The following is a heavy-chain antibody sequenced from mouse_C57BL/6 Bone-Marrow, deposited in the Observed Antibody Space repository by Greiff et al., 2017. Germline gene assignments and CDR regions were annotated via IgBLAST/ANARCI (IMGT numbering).Heavy chain of an antibody. CDR2: ISDGGSYT. J-gene: IGHJ4*01. Sequence: EVMLVESGGGLVKPGGSLKLSCAASGFTFSSYAMSWVRPTPEKRLEWVATISDGGSYTYYPDNVKGRFTISRDNAKNNLYLQMSHLKSEDTAMYYCARDPYGSSYYYAMDYWGQGTSVTVSS. D-gene: IGHD1-1*01. CDR3: ARDPYGSSYYYAMDY. CDR1: GFTFSSYA. V-gene: IGHV5-4*01.